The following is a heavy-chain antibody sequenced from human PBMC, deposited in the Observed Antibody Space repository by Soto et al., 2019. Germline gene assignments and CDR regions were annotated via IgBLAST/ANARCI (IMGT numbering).Heavy chain of an antibody. Sequence: GGSLRLSCAASGFTFSSYGMHWVRQAPGKGLEWVAVIWYDGSNKYYADSVKGRFTISRDNSKNTLYLQMNSLRAEDAAVYYCARASDYGDYSDAFDTWGQGTMVTVSS. CDR3: ARASDYGDYSDAFDT. CDR2: IWYDGSNK. D-gene: IGHD4-17*01. CDR1: GFTFSSYG. J-gene: IGHJ3*02. V-gene: IGHV3-33*01.